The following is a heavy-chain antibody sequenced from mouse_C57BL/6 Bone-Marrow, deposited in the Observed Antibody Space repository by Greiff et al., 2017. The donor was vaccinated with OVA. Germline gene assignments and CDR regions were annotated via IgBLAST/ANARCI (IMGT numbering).Heavy chain of an antibody. CDR1: GFSLTSYG. V-gene: IGHV2-2*01. CDR3: ARKTGTHYAMDY. CDR2: IWSGGST. Sequence: QVQLQQSGPGLVQPSQSLSITCTASGFSLTSYGVHWVRQSPGKGLEWLGVIWSGGSTDYNAAFISRLSIIKDNSKSQVFFKMNSLQADDTAVYYCARKTGTHYAMDYWGQGTSVTVSS. J-gene: IGHJ4*01. D-gene: IGHD4-1*01.